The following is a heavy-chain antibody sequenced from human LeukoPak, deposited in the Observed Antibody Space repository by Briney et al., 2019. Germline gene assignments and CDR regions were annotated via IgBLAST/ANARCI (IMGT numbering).Heavy chain of an antibody. CDR3: ARAFFPTVGAYDY. CDR1: GFTFDDYA. D-gene: IGHD1-26*01. J-gene: IGHJ4*02. Sequence: PGGSLRLSCAASGFTFDDYAMNWVRQAPGRGLEWVSGINWNGGNTAYADSVKGRFTISRGNAKNSLYLQMNSLRAEDTALYYCARAFFPTVGAYDYWGQGTLVTVSS. CDR2: INWNGGNT. V-gene: IGHV3-20*04.